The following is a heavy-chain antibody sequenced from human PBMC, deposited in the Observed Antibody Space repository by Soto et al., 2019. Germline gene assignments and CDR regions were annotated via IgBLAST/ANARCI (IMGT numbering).Heavy chain of an antibody. CDR2: ISYDGSNK. D-gene: IGHD3-3*01. J-gene: IGHJ4*02. Sequence: QVQLVESGGGVVQPGRSLRLSCAASGFTFSSYGMHWVRQAPGKGLEWVAVISYDGSNKYYADSVKGRFTISRDNSKNRLYLQMNSLRAEDTAVYYCAKDYDFWSGYYGGGSDYWGQGTLVTVSS. CDR1: GFTFSSYG. V-gene: IGHV3-30*18. CDR3: AKDYDFWSGYYGGGSDY.